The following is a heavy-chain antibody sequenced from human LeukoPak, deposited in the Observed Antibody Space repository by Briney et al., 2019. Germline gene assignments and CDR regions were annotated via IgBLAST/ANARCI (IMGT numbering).Heavy chain of an antibody. J-gene: IGHJ3*02. Sequence: SETLSLTCIVSGGSISSSSYYWGWIRQPPGKGLEWLGCIYYSGSTYYNQSLKSRVTISVDTSKTQFSLKLSSVTAADTAVWYCARQRDALDIWGQGTMVTVSS. V-gene: IGHV4-39*01. CDR1: GGSISSSSYY. CDR3: ARQRDALDI. CDR2: IYYSGST.